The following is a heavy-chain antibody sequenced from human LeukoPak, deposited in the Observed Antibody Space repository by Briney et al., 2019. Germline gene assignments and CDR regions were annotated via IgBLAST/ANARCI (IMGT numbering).Heavy chain of an antibody. Sequence: SETLSLTCTVSGGSVSSGSYYWSWIRQPPGKGLEWIGYIYYSGSTNYNPSLKSRVTISVDTSKNQFSLKLSSVTAADTAVYYCARDYYDSSGHGWFDPWGQGTLVTVSS. CDR3: ARDYYDSSGHGWFDP. CDR2: IYYSGST. J-gene: IGHJ5*02. V-gene: IGHV4-61*01. D-gene: IGHD3-22*01. CDR1: GGSVSSGSYY.